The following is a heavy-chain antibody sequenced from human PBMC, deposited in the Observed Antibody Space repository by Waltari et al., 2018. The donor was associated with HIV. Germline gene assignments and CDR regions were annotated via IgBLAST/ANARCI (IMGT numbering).Heavy chain of an antibody. V-gene: IGHV1-2*02. CDR2: INRKSGGT. CDR3: AGSHSSGWYVWFDP. J-gene: IGHJ5*02. Sequence: QVQLVQSGAEVKKPGASVKVSCKASGYTFTDYYLHWVRQAPGQGLEWRGWINRKSGGTKDAQKFQGRVTMTTDTSISTAYMEVRMLISDDTAVYFCAGSHSSGWYVWFDPWGQGTLVTVS. D-gene: IGHD6-19*01. CDR1: GYTFTDYY.